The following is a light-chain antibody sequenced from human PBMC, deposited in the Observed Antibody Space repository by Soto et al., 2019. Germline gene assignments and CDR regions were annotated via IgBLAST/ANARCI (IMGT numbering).Light chain of an antibody. V-gene: IGLV1-40*01. CDR1: SSNIGAGYD. Sequence: QPVLTQPPSVSGAPGQRVTISCTGSSSNIGAGYDVHWYQQLPGTAPKLLIYANTNRPSGVPDRISGSKSGTSASLAITGLQADDEADYYCQSYDSGLPLRVFGTGTKLTVL. J-gene: IGLJ1*01. CDR3: QSYDSGLPLRV. CDR2: ANT.